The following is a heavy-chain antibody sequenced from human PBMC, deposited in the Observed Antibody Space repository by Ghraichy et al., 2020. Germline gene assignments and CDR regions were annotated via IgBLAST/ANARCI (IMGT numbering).Heavy chain of an antibody. J-gene: IGHJ3*01. CDR1: GFSFSDYS. Sequence: GESLNISCEGSGFSFSDYSMIWVRLTPWKALEWVSYITGSSITIFYTDSVKGRFTISRDNAKNSLYLQMNSLRAEDTAVYYCARLPLPRRAAVGDWYFDLWGQGTMVTVST. V-gene: IGHV3-48*01. D-gene: IGHD6-13*01. CDR2: ITGSSITI. CDR3: ARLPLPRRAAVGDWYFDL.